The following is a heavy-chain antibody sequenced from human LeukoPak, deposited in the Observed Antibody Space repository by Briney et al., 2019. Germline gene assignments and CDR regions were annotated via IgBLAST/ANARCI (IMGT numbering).Heavy chain of an antibody. D-gene: IGHD2-21*02. J-gene: IGHJ4*02. Sequence: GASVKVSCKASGYTFSNYGINWVRQAPGQGLERMGWISAYNGNTNYAQKLQGRVTMTTDTSTSTAYMELRSLRSDDTAVYYCARGYFAYCGGDCYSPFDYWGQGTLVTVSS. CDR2: ISAYNGNT. V-gene: IGHV1-18*01. CDR3: ARGYFAYCGGDCYSPFDY. CDR1: GYTFSNYG.